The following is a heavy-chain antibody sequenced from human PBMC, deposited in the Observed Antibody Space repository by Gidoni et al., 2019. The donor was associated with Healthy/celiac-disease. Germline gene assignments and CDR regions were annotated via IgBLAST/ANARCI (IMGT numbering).Heavy chain of an antibody. Sequence: EVQLVESGGGLVKPGGSLRLSCAASGFTFSSYSMNWVRQAPGKGLEWVSSISSSSSYIYYADSVKGRFTISRDNAKNSLYLQMNSLRAEDTAVYYCARDLSVVRGVVGDWFDPWGQGTLVTVSS. J-gene: IGHJ5*02. V-gene: IGHV3-21*01. CDR2: ISSSSSYI. CDR1: GFTFSSYS. CDR3: ARDLSVVRGVVGDWFDP. D-gene: IGHD3-10*01.